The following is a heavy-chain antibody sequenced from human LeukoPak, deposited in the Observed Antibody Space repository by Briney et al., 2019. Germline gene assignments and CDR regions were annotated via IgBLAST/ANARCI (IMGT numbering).Heavy chain of an antibody. D-gene: IGHD6-19*01. V-gene: IGHV4-34*01. CDR1: GGSFSVYY. Sequence: SETLSLPCAVYGGSFSVYYWSWIRQPPGKGLEWIGEINHSGSTNYNPSRKSRVTISVDTSKNQFSLKLSSVTAADAAVYYCAREAVARNINWFDPWGQGTLATGSS. J-gene: IGHJ5*02. CDR2: INHSGST. CDR3: AREAVARNINWFDP.